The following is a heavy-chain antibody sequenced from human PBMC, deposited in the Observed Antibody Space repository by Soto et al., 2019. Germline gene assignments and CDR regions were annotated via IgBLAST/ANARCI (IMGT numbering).Heavy chain of an antibody. V-gene: IGHV1-46*01. CDR1: GYTFTSYY. CDR3: ARSSGGNFGIIIEGTNWFAP. Sequence: ASVKVSCTASGYTFTSYYINWVRQAPGQGLEWMGVINPHGGSTAYAQKFKGRVTLTRGTSASTVYMEVSSLTSEDTAMYYCARSSGGNFGIIIEGTNWFAPWGQGTLVTVSS. CDR2: INPHGGST. D-gene: IGHD1-26*01. J-gene: IGHJ5*02.